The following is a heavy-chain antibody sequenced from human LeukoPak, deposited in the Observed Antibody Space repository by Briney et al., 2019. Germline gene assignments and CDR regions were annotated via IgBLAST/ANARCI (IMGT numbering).Heavy chain of an antibody. CDR1: GFIFSTYA. J-gene: IGHJ4*02. D-gene: IGHD2-8*01. CDR2: ISDDGRHN. CDR3: ARVYLERLTAGYFDH. Sequence: GGSLRLSCAASGFIFSTYAMNWVRQAPGKGLEWVAVISDDGRHNYYADSVKGRFTISRDNSKSTLYLQMNSLSDDDSAAYFCARVYLERLTAGYFDHWGQGTQVTVSP. V-gene: IGHV3-30*04.